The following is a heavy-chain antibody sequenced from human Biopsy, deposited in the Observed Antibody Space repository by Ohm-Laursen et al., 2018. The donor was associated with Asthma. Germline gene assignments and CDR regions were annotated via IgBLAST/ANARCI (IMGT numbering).Heavy chain of an antibody. CDR1: GYTFINYA. CDR3: ARDLSGYCTSSACYGFDS. Sequence: ASVKVSCKASGYTFINYAIHWVRQAPGQRLEWMGWINAGNGNTKYSQKFQGRVTITRDTSASTAYMDLSSLRSEDTAVYYCARDLSGYCTSSACYGFDSWGQGTLVTVSS. D-gene: IGHD2-8*01. J-gene: IGHJ5*01. CDR2: INAGNGNT. V-gene: IGHV1-3*01.